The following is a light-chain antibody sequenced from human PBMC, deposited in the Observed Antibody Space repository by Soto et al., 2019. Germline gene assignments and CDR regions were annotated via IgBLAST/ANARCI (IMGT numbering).Light chain of an antibody. J-gene: IGLJ2*01. V-gene: IGLV1-44*01. Sequence: QSVLTQPPSASGTPGQRVTISCSGSSSNIGSNTVNWYQQLPGTAPKLLIYRNNQRPSGVPDRFSGSKSGTSASLAISGLQSADEADYYCAAWDDSLNGRHVVFGGGTKLTVL. CDR3: AAWDDSLNGRHVV. CDR1: SSNIGSNT. CDR2: RNN.